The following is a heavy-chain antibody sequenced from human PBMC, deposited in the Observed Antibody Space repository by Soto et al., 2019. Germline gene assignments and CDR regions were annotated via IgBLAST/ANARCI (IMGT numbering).Heavy chain of an antibody. CDR3: AKGRITLAGYGMDV. Sequence: EVQLLESGGGLVQPGESPRLSCTASGVLFSNYAMSWVRQAPGKGLEWVSTVSGSGGSTYYAGFVMGRFTISRDNSKSTLYLEMNSLRAEDTAVYYCAKGRITLAGYGMDVWGQGTTVTVSS. D-gene: IGHD1-20*01. CDR2: VSGSGGST. V-gene: IGHV3-23*01. CDR1: GVLFSNYA. J-gene: IGHJ6*02.